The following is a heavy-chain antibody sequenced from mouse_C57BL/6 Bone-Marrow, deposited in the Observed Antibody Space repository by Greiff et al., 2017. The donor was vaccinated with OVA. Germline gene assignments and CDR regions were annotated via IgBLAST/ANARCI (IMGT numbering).Heavy chain of an antibody. CDR2: INPYNGGT. D-gene: IGHD1-1*01. V-gene: IGHV1-19*01. J-gene: IGHJ4*01. CDR3: ARIITTGVAPPMDY. CDR1: GYTFTDYY. Sequence: VQLQQSGPVLVKPGASVKMSCKASGYTFTDYYMNWVKQSHGKSLEWIGVINPYNGGTSYNQKFKGKATLTVDKSSSTAYMELNSLTSEDSAVYYCARIITTGVAPPMDYWGQGTSVTVSS.